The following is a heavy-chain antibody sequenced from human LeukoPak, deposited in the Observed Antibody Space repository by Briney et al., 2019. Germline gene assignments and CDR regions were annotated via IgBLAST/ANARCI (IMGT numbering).Heavy chain of an antibody. CDR1: GYTFTGYY. CDR2: INPNSGGT. V-gene: IGHV1-2*02. J-gene: IGHJ6*02. Sequence: ASVKVSCKASGYTFTGYYMHWVRQAPGQGLEWMGWINPNSGGTNYAQKFQGRVTMTRDTSISTAYMELSRLRSDDTAVYYCARHPRPYGGSYYRYYYYGMDVWGQGTTVTVSS. CDR3: ARHPRPYGGSYYRYYYYGMDV. D-gene: IGHD1-26*01.